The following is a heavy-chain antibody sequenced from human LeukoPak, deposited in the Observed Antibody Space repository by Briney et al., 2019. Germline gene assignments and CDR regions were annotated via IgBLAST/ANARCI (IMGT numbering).Heavy chain of an antibody. CDR3: GRDSRPSHSSGWYGHFDY. J-gene: IGHJ4*02. CDR2: IIPIFGTA. CDR1: GGTFSSYA. D-gene: IGHD6-19*01. Sequence: ASVKVSCKASGGTFSSYAISWVRQAPGQGLEWMGGIIPIFGTANYAQKFQGRVTITADESTSTAYMELSSLRPEDTAVYYCGRDSRPSHSSGWYGHFDYWGQGTLVTVSS. V-gene: IGHV1-69*13.